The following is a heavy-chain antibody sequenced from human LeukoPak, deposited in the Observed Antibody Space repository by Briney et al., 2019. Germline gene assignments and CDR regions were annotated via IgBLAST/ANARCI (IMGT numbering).Heavy chain of an antibody. CDR2: INPNSGGT. Sequence: ASVKVSCKASGYTFTDYYMHWVRQAPGQGLEWMGWINPNSGGTNYAQSFQGRVTMTRDTSISTAYMELSRLRSDDTAVYYCARQDYYDSTGLDYWGQATLLTVSS. D-gene: IGHD3-22*01. CDR1: GYTFTDYY. CDR3: ARQDYYDSTGLDY. J-gene: IGHJ4*02. V-gene: IGHV1-2*02.